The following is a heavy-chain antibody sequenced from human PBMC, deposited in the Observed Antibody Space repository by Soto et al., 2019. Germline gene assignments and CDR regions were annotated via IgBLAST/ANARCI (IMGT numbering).Heavy chain of an antibody. CDR3: AREGDY. V-gene: IGHV3-30-3*01. D-gene: IGHD3-16*01. Sequence: QVQLVESGGGVVQPGRSLRLSCAASGFTFSSYAMHWVRQAPGKGLEWVAVISYDGSNKYYADSVKGRFTISRDNSKNTLYLQMNSLTAEDTAVYYCAREGDYWGQGTLVTVSS. CDR1: GFTFSSYA. CDR2: ISYDGSNK. J-gene: IGHJ4*02.